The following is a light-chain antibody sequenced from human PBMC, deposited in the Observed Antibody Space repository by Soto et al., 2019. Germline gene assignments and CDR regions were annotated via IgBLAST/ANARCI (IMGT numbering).Light chain of an antibody. CDR3: QQYYNWPLT. CDR1: QSIGST. V-gene: IGKV3-15*01. CDR2: GAS. J-gene: IGKJ5*01. Sequence: EIVVTQSPATLSVSPGERATLSCRASQSIGSTLAWYQQEPGQAPRLLIYGASTRATGIPARFSGIGSGTEFTLIISSLQSEDFAVYYCQQYYNWPLTFGQGTRLEIK.